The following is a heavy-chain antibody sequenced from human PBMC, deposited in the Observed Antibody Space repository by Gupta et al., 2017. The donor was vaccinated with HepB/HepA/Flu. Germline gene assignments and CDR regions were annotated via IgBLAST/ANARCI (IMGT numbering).Heavy chain of an antibody. Sequence: QVQLQESGPGMVKPSETLSLTCRISSRSISEEYWSWIRQAAGKGLECIGRVHTRETIVYNPSLKVGVTMSLDTAKSQFSLTLRSLTAADTAVYYCARWDKYQRVFDPCGQGTLVTVSS. CDR3: ARWDKYQRVFDP. D-gene: IGHD1-26*01. V-gene: IGHV4-4*07. CDR2: VHTRETI. J-gene: IGHJ5*02. CDR1: SRSISEEY.